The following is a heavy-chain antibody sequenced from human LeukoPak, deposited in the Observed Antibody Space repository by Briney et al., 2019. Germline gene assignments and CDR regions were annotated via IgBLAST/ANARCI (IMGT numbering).Heavy chain of an antibody. CDR2: INHSGST. CDR3: ARLILSGYYTLFDY. V-gene: IGHV4-34*01. D-gene: IGHD3-3*01. J-gene: IGHJ4*02. CDR1: GGSFSGYY. Sequence: PSETLSLTCAVYGGSFSGYYWSWIRQPPGKGLEWIGEINHSGSTNYNPSLKSRVTISVDTPKNQFSLKLSSVTAADTAVYYCARLILSGYYTLFDYWGQGTLVTVSS.